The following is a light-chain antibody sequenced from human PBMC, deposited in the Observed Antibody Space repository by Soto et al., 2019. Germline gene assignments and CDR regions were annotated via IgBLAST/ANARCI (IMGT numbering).Light chain of an antibody. Sequence: QSVLTQPASVSGSPGQSITISCTGTSSDIGGYNYVSWYQQHPGKAPKLMIYDVSDRPSGVSNRFSGSKSGNTASLTISGLQAEDEADYYCASYASSNTVLFGGGTQQTVL. CDR2: DVS. CDR1: SSDIGGYNY. V-gene: IGLV2-14*03. J-gene: IGLJ2*01. CDR3: ASYASSNTVL.